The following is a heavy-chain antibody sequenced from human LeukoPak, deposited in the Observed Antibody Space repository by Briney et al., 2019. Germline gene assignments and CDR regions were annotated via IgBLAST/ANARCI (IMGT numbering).Heavy chain of an antibody. J-gene: IGHJ4*02. V-gene: IGHV3-21*01. CDR3: ARDTKYAFDN. CDR2: ISSSSRNI. Sequence: GGSLRLSCAASGFTFSSYGMNWVRQAPGKGLEWVSSISSSSRNIFYADSVKGRFTISGDKAKNSVYLQMNSLRVEDTAVYYCARDTKYAFDNWGQGTLVTVSS. CDR1: GFTFSSYG. D-gene: IGHD2-2*01.